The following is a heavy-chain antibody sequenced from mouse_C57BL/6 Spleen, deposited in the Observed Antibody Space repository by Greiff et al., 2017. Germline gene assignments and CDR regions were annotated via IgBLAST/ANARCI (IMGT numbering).Heavy chain of an antibody. CDR3: ARDNSIDF. Sequence: QVQLQQSGPELVKPGASVKISCKASGYAFSSSWMNWVKQRPGKGLEWIGRIYPGDGDTNYNGKVKGKATLTADKSSSTAYMQLSVLTSADSAVYFGARDNSIDFWGTGTSVTVSS. CDR1: GYAFSSSW. CDR2: IYPGDGDT. D-gene: IGHD1-3*01. J-gene: IGHJ4*01. V-gene: IGHV1-82*01.